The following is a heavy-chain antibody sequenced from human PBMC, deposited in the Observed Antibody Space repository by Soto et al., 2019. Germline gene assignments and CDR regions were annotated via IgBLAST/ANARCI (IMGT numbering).Heavy chain of an antibody. CDR2: ISVHNGYT. CDR3: ARLEHNFGPHDY. J-gene: IGHJ4*02. CDR1: GYTFSRYG. D-gene: IGHD1-1*01. Sequence: QVQLAQSGAEVKKPGASVTVSCKDSGYTFSRYGISWVRQAPGQGLQWVGWISVHNGYTKYATELQGRVTMTTDTPTSTAYMELRSLRSDDSAVYYCARLEHNFGPHDYWGQGTLVTVTS. V-gene: IGHV1-18*01.